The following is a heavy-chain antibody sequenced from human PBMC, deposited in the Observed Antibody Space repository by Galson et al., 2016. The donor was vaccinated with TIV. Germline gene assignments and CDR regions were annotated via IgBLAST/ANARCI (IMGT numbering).Heavy chain of an antibody. V-gene: IGHV4-38-2*01. CDR3: VRIGMLRESCSCYACPGIFDT. D-gene: IGHD3-22*01. J-gene: IGHJ5*02. CDR2: ICHTETT. CDR1: GYSISSGYY. Sequence: ETLSLTCAVSGYSISSGYYWGWVRQPPGKGLEWLGNICHTETTYYNPSLESRVSISVDTSKNQFSLRLSSVTAADTAVYYCVRIGMLRESCSCYACPGIFDTWGQGILVTDSS.